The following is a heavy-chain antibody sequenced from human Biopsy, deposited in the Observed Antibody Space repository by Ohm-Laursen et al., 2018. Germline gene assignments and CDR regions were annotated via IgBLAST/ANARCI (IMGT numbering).Heavy chain of an antibody. J-gene: IGHJ5*02. V-gene: IGHV3-66*01. D-gene: IGHD3-3*01. CDR3: ARVQKSILWSWFDP. CDR1: VFTVSDYS. CDR2: IKRGGGT. Sequence: GSLRLSCAASVFTVSDYSMTWVRQAPGKGLEWVSLIKRGGGTFYGDSVKGRFTISRDNSKNTLYLQMNSLRAEDTALYHCARVQKSILWSWFDPWGQGTLVIVSS.